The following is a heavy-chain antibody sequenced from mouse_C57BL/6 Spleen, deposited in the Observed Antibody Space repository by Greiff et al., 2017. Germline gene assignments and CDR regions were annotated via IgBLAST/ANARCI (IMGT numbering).Heavy chain of an antibody. Sequence: QVQLKQPGAELVKPGASVKLSCKASGYTFTSYWMHWVKQRPGQGLEWIGMIHPNSGSTNYNEKFKSKATLTVDKSSSTAYMQLSSLTSEDSAVYYCARSGSNYVRYFDVWGTGTTVTVSS. J-gene: IGHJ1*03. CDR3: ARSGSNYVRYFDV. D-gene: IGHD2-5*01. CDR1: GYTFTSYW. CDR2: IHPNSGST. V-gene: IGHV1-64*01.